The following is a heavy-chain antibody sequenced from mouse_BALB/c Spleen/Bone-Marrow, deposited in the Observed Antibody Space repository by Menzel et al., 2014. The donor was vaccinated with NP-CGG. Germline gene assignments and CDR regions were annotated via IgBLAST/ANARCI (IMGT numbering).Heavy chain of an antibody. Sequence: VQVVESGAELMKPGASVKISCKATGYTFSSYWIEWVKQRPGHGLEWIGEILPGSGSTNYNEKFKGKATFTADTSSNTVYMQLSSLTSEDSAVYYCARRVTTANYWGQGTTLTVSS. CDR1: GYTFSSYW. V-gene: IGHV1-9*01. J-gene: IGHJ2*01. CDR2: ILPGSGST. D-gene: IGHD1-2*01. CDR3: ARRVTTANY.